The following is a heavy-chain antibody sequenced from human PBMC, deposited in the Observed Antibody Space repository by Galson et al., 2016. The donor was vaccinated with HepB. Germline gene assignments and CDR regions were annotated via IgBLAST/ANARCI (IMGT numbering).Heavy chain of an antibody. V-gene: IGHV3-23*01. D-gene: IGHD6-19*01. CDR1: GFMFSSYA. Sequence: SLRLSCAASGFMFSSYAMSWVRQVPGKGPEWVSSISGSGGNTNYEESVKDRFTISRDNSKNMVFLQMHGVRVEDTAVYYCAKEEKQWLAPRIGFGSWGQGTLVSVSS. J-gene: IGHJ4*02. CDR2: ISGSGGNT. CDR3: AKEEKQWLAPRIGFGS.